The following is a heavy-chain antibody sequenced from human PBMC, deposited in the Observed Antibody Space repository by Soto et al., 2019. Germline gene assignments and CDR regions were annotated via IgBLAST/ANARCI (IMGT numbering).Heavy chain of an antibody. V-gene: IGHV3-48*03. CDR2: ISGSGSTT. D-gene: IGHD1-26*01. J-gene: IGHJ4*02. CDR3: ARALGILGVDY. CDR1: GFTFSSYG. Sequence: PGGSLSLSSEASGFTFSSYGLSLVRQAPGKGLEWVSYISGSGSTTYYADSVKGRFTISRDNAKTSLYLQMNSLRAEDTAVYYCARALGILGVDYWGQGALVTVSS.